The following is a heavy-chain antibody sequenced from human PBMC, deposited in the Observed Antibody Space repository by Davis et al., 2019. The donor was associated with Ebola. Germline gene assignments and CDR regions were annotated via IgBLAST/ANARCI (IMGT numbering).Heavy chain of an antibody. D-gene: IGHD3-10*01. CDR3: AREVYGSGSPNWFDP. V-gene: IGHV1-18*01. CDR2: ISAYNGNT. J-gene: IGHJ5*02. CDR1: GGTFSSYA. Sequence: ASVKVSCKASGGTFSSYAISWVRQAPGQGLEWMGWISAYNGNTNYAQKLQGRVTMTTDTSTSTAYMELRSLRSDDTAVYYCAREVYGSGSPNWFDPWGQGTLVTVSS.